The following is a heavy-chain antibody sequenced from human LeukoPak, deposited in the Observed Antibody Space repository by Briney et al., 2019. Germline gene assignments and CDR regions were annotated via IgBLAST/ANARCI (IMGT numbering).Heavy chain of an antibody. CDR2: IYYSGST. CDR1: GGSSSTYY. CDR3: ARHDYYYYGMDV. V-gene: IGHV4-59*08. Sequence: KPSETLSLTGAVAGGSSSTYYWSWSRQPPGKVLEWIGYIYYSGSTNYNPSLKSRVTISVDTSKNQFSLNLTAVTATDTDVYYCARHDYYYYGMDVWGQGTTVTVSS. J-gene: IGHJ6*02.